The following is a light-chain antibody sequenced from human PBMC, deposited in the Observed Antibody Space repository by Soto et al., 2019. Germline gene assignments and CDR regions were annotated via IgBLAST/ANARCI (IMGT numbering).Light chain of an antibody. CDR1: SSDIGVYNY. Sequence: QSVLTQPASVSGSPGQSITISCTGTSSDIGVYNYVSWYQQHPDKAPKLMIYEVSNRPSGVSNRFSGSKSGNTASLTISGLQGEDEADYYCSSYTSSSTYVFGTGTKLTVL. J-gene: IGLJ1*01. CDR3: SSYTSSSTYV. V-gene: IGLV2-14*01. CDR2: EVS.